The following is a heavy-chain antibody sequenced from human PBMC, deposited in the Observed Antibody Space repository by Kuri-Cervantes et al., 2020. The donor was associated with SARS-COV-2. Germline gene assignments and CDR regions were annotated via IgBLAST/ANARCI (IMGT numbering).Heavy chain of an antibody. D-gene: IGHD6-19*01. V-gene: IGHV4-34*01. CDR2: INHSGST. Sequence: SETLSLTCAVYGGSFSGYYWSWIRQPPGKGLEWIGEINHSGSTNYNPSLKSRVTISVDTSKTQFSLMLSSVTAADTAVYYCARGVGAAVAGTLITIYYYYGMDGWGQGTTVTVSS. J-gene: IGHJ6*02. CDR3: ARGVGAAVAGTLITIYYYYGMDG. CDR1: GGSFSGYY.